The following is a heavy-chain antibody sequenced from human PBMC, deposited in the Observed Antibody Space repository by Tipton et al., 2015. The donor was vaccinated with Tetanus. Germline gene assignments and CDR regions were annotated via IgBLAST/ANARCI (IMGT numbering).Heavy chain of an antibody. Sequence: TLSLTCTVSGGSVRSGDYSWNWIRQPPGKGLEWLAYVSCSGRTNSNYSLKSRITISQDTSKNQFSLRLTSVTAADTAVYYCARANYNFPKKGPFDSWGQGTLVIVSS. V-gene: IGHV4-61*08. D-gene: IGHD3-3*01. CDR3: ARANYNFPKKGPFDS. CDR1: GGSVRSGDYS. J-gene: IGHJ4*02. CDR2: VSCSGRT.